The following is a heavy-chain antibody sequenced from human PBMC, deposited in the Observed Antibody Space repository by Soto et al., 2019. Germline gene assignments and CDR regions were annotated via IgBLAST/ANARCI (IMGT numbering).Heavy chain of an antibody. J-gene: IGHJ6*02. CDR1: GGTFSSYA. CDR3: ARDLRVVQLERRGYYYYGMDV. Sequence: GASVKVSCKASGGTFSSYATSWVRQAPGQGLEWMGGIIPIFGTANYAQKFQGRVTITADESTSTAYMELSSLRSEDTAVYYCARDLRVVQLERRGYYYYGMDVWGQGTTVTVSS. CDR2: IIPIFGTA. V-gene: IGHV1-69*13. D-gene: IGHD1-1*01.